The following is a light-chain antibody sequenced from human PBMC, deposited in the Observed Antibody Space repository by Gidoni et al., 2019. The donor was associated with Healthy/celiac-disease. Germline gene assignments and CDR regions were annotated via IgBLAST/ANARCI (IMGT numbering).Light chain of an antibody. CDR1: QSVSSNY. Sequence: EIVLTQPPGTLSLPPGERATLSCSASQSVSSNYLAWYQQKPGQAPRLLIYGASSRATGLPDRFSGSGSGTDFTLTISRLEPEDFAVYYCQQYGSSPWTFGQGTKVEIK. J-gene: IGKJ1*01. V-gene: IGKV3-20*01. CDR3: QQYGSSPWT. CDR2: GAS.